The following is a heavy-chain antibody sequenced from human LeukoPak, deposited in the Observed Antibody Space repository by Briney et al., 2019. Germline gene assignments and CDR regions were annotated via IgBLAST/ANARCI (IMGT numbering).Heavy chain of an antibody. CDR3: TRANDYGELDEY. CDR2: IRSKAYGGTT. J-gene: IGHJ4*02. CDR1: GFTFGDYA. D-gene: IGHD4-17*01. V-gene: IGHV3-49*03. Sequence: GGSLRLSCTASGFTFGDYAMSWFRQAPGKGLEWVGFIRSKAYGGTTEYAASVKGRFTISRDDSKSIAYLQMNSLKTEDTAVCYCTRANDYGELDEYWGQGNLVTVSS.